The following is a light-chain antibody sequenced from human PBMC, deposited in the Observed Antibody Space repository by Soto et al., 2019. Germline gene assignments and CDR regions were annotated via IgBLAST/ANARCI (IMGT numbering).Light chain of an antibody. Sequence: ASLSVWRDLAWYQQKPCQAPRLLIYDASNRATGIPVRFSGSVSGTDFSLTSSRLGHYEFAAYLCQQRSHWARITFTRGTQVEIK. CDR1: LSVWRD. V-gene: IGKV3-11*01. CDR3: QQRSHWARIT. J-gene: IGKJ4*01. CDR2: DAS.